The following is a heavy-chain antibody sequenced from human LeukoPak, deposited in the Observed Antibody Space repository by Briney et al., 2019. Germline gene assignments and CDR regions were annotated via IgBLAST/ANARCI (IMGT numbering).Heavy chain of an antibody. CDR3: AKGKSVSGRAV. V-gene: IGHV3-23*01. Sequence: GGSLRLSCAASGLTFSTYSMRWVRQAPGKGLEWVSTITTSGRGTHYADSVKGRFSISRDNSKNTLYLQMNSLRAEDTAIYYCAKGKSVSGRAVGGKGTTVPAPS. CDR2: ITTSGRGT. J-gene: IGHJ6*03. D-gene: IGHD3-16*01. CDR1: GLTFSTYS.